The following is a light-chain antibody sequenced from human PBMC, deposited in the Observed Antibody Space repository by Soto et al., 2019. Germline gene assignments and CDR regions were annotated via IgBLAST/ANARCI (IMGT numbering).Light chain of an antibody. V-gene: IGLV1-51*02. J-gene: IGLJ2*01. Sequence: QSVLTQPPSVSAAPGQKVTISCSGSSSNIANNYVSWYQQLPGTAPKVLIYENSKRPSGIPDRFSGSKSGTSATLGITGLQTGDEADYYCGTWDSSLSAGLFGGGTKLTVL. CDR2: ENS. CDR1: SSNIANNY. CDR3: GTWDSSLSAGL.